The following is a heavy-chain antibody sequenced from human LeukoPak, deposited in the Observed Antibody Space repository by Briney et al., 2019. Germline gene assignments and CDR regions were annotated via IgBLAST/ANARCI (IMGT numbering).Heavy chain of an antibody. CDR1: GGSISSYY. V-gene: IGHV4-59*01. J-gene: IGHJ4*02. D-gene: IGHD5-12*01. CDR3: ARQGYSGYDKYYDY. CDR2: IYYTGST. Sequence: SETLSLTCTVSGGSISSYYWSWIRQPPGKGLEWIGYIYYTGSTKYNPSLKSRVTISVDTSKNQFSLKLSSVTAADTAVYYCARQGYSGYDKYYDYWGQGTLVTVSS.